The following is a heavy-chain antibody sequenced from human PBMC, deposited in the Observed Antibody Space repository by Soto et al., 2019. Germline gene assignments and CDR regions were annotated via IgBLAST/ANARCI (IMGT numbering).Heavy chain of an antibody. D-gene: IGHD1-26*01. CDR2: VSSTSSAI. Sequence: GGSLRLSCAASGFTFSSYSMNWVRQAPGKGLEWISYVSSTSSAIYYADSVEGRFTFSRDNAKNSLYLKMNSLRDEDTAIYYCAGDGGANYYEIDYWGRGTLVTVSS. V-gene: IGHV3-48*02. CDR1: GFTFSSYS. CDR3: AGDGGANYYEIDY. J-gene: IGHJ4*02.